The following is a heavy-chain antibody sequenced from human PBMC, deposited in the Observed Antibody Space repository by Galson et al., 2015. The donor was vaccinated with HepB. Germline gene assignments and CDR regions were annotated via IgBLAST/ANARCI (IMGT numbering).Heavy chain of an antibody. J-gene: IGHJ4*02. CDR2: VNSDGSGT. CDR3: ARGLIGSEDY. Sequence: SLRLSCAASGFTFSQAWMSWVRQAPGKGLAWVSRVNSDGSGTNYAASVKGRFTISRDNAKNTLYLQMNSLRAEDTAVYYCARGLIGSEDYWGQGTLVTVSS. V-gene: IGHV3-74*01. D-gene: IGHD1-14*01. CDR1: GFTFSQAW.